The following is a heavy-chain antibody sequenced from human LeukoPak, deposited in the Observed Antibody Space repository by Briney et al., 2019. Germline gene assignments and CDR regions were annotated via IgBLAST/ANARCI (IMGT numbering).Heavy chain of an antibody. CDR3: AREDSGGWSNFDY. V-gene: IGHV1-2*02. D-gene: IGHD6-19*01. Sequence: ASVKVSCKASGYTFTGYYMHWVRQAPGQGPEWMGWINPNSGGTNYAQKFQGRVTMTRDTSISTAYMELSRLRSDDTAVYYCAREDSGGWSNFDYWGQGTLVTVSS. J-gene: IGHJ4*02. CDR1: GYTFTGYY. CDR2: INPNSGGT.